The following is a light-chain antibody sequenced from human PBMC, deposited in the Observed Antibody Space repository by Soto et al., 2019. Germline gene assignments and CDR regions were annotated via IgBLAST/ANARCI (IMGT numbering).Light chain of an antibody. V-gene: IGKV1-39*01. CDR2: AAS. CDR3: QQSYNSPPIT. Sequence: IQVTQSPSSLSASIGDRVTITCRAGQNIFMSLNWYQQKPGKAPALLIYAASSLQSGVPSRFSGSGSGTDFTLTISNLQPEDFATYYCQQSYNSPPITFGQGTRLEIK. J-gene: IGKJ5*01. CDR1: QNIFMS.